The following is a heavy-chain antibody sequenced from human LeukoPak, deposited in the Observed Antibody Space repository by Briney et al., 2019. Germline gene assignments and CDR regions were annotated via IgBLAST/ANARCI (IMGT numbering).Heavy chain of an antibody. V-gene: IGHV3-66*01. CDR1: GFTVSSNY. Sequence: GGSLRLSCAASGFTVSSNYMSWVRQAPGKGLEWVSVIYSGGSTYYADSVKGRFTISRDNSKNTLYLQMNSLRAEDTAVYYCARVWAPMYYFDYWGQGTLVTVSS. J-gene: IGHJ4*02. CDR3: ARVWAPMYYFDY. CDR2: IYSGGST. D-gene: IGHD7-27*01.